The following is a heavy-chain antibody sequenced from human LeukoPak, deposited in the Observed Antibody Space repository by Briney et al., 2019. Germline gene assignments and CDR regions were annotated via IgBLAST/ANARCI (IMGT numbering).Heavy chain of an antibody. D-gene: IGHD2-15*01. Sequence: GGSLRLSCAGTGFTFSTSARNWVRQAPGKGLEWVSGISASGGSTYYADSVKGRFTISRDNSKNTLYLQVNSLRAEDTAIYYCSKYPWNGGSCYDYEGDPWGQGTLVTVSS. J-gene: IGHJ5*02. V-gene: IGHV3-23*01. CDR3: SKYPWNGGSCYDYEGDP. CDR1: GFTFSTSA. CDR2: ISASGGST.